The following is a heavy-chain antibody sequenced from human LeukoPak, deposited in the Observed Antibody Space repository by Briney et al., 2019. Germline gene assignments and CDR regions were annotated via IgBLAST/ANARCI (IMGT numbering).Heavy chain of an antibody. V-gene: IGHV4-59*01. D-gene: IGHD6-13*01. CDR2: IYYSGST. Sequence: SETLSLTCTVSGGSISSYYWSWIRQPPGKGLEWVGYIYYSGSTNYNPSLKSRVTISVDTSKNQFSLKLSSVTAADTAVYYCARVGSSWSSRPFDYWGQGTLVTVSS. J-gene: IGHJ4*02. CDR1: GGSISSYY. CDR3: ARVGSSWSSRPFDY.